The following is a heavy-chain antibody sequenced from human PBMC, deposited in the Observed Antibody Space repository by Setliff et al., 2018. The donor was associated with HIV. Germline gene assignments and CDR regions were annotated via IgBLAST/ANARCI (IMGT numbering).Heavy chain of an antibody. CDR1: GYTFTRYF. D-gene: IGHD1-26*01. CDR2: INPSGGST. J-gene: IGHJ6*02. V-gene: IGHV1-46*01. CDR3: ARDRWELRTYYYYYGMDV. Sequence: ASVKVSCKASGYTFTRYFMHCVRQAPGQGLEWLGMINPSGGSTWYAQKFQGRVTMTRDTSISTAYMELSRLRSDDTAVYYCARDRWELRTYYYYYGMDVWGQGTTVTVSS.